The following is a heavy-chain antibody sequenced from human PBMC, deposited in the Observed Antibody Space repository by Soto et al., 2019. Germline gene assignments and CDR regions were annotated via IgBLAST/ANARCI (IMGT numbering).Heavy chain of an antibody. J-gene: IGHJ6*03. CDR2: MNPNSGNT. CDR1: GYTFTSYD. CDR3: ARAMESSSSYYYYYCYTDV. D-gene: IGHD6-6*01. Sequence: ASVKVSCKASGYTFTSYDINWVRQATGQGLEWMGWMNPNSGNTGYAQKFQGRVTMTRNTSISTAYMELSSLRSEDTAVYYCARAMESSSSYYYYYCYTDVWGKGTTVTVSS. V-gene: IGHV1-8*01.